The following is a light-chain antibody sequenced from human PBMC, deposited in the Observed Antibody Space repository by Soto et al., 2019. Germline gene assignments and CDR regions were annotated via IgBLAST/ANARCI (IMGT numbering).Light chain of an antibody. V-gene: IGLV1-47*01. CDR1: SSNIGNNY. CDR3: AAWDDNLSGV. CDR2: RNT. J-gene: IGLJ3*02. Sequence: QSVLTQPPSESGTPGQRVVIFCSGSSSNIGNNYVHWYQQLPGTAPKLLIYRNTQRPLGVPDRFSGSKSGTSASLAISGLRSEDEADYYCAAWDDNLSGVFGGGTKVTVL.